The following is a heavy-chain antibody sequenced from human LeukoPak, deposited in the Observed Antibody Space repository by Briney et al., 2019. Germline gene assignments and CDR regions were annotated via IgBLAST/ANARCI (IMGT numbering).Heavy chain of an antibody. Sequence: GGSLRLSCAASEFTLSSYSMNWVRQAPGKGLEWVSYITSTSSSIYYADSVKGRFTISRDNARNSLYLQMNSLRAEDTAVYYCARPLMYYYGSETYFWFDPWGQGTLVTVSS. V-gene: IGHV3-48*01. CDR1: EFTLSSYS. J-gene: IGHJ5*02. CDR3: ARPLMYYYGSETYFWFDP. D-gene: IGHD3-10*01. CDR2: ITSTSSSI.